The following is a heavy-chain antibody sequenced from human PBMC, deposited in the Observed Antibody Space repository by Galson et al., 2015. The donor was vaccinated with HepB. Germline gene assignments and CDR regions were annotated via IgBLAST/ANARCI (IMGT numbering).Heavy chain of an antibody. Sequence: SLRLSCAATGLTFSNAWMNWVRQAPGKGLEWVGRIKSKTDGGTTDYAAPVKGRFTISRDDSKNTLYLQMNSLKTEDTAVYYCTTGFYYYDGSSYYLHDYWGQGTLVTVSS. CDR2: IKSKTDGGTT. CDR1: GLTFSNAW. J-gene: IGHJ4*02. CDR3: TTGFYYYDGSSYYLHDY. D-gene: IGHD3-22*01. V-gene: IGHV3-15*07.